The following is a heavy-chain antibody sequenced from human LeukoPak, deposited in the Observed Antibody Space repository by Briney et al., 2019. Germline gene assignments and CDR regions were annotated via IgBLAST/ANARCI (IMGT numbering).Heavy chain of an antibody. D-gene: IGHD5-12*01. Sequence: GGSLRLSCAASGFTFSSHGMNWVRQAPGKGLEWVSGISGSGVITYYADFVKGRFTISRDNSKNTLDLQMNSLRAEDTAVYYCAKDDAWVRYQDWGQGTLVTVSS. V-gene: IGHV3-23*01. CDR1: GFTFSSHG. CDR3: AKDDAWVRYQD. CDR2: ISGSGVIT. J-gene: IGHJ4*02.